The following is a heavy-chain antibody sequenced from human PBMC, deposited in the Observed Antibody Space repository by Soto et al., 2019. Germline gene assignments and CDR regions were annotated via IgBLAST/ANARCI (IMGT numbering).Heavy chain of an antibody. D-gene: IGHD3-16*01. J-gene: IGHJ6*02. V-gene: IGHV4-34*01. CDR3: ARGMGAENTFYYYCAMDV. CDR2: INHSGST. CDR1: GGSFSGYY. Sequence: QVQLQQWGAGLLKSSETLSLTCAVYGGSFSGYYWSWIRQPPGKGLEWIGEINHSGSTNYNPSLKSRVTISVDTSKNQFSLKLSSVTAADTAVYYCARGMGAENTFYYYCAMDVWGQGTTVTVSS.